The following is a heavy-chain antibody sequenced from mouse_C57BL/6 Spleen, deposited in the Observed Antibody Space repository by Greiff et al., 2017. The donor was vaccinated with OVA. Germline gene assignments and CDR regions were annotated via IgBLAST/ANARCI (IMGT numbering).Heavy chain of an antibody. D-gene: IGHD2-3*01. V-gene: IGHV5-6*01. Sequence: EVKLVESGGDLVKPGGSLKLSCAASGFTFSSYGMSWVRQTPDKRLEWVATISSGGSYTYYPDSVKGRFTISRDNAKNTLYLQMSSLKSEDTAMYYCARHGDGYFTSWGQGTLVTVSA. CDR1: GFTFSSYG. CDR2: ISSGGSYT. J-gene: IGHJ3*01. CDR3: ARHGDGYFTS.